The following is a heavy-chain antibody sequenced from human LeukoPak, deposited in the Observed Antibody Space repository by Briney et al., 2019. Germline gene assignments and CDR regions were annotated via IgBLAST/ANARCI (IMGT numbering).Heavy chain of an antibody. D-gene: IGHD3-22*01. J-gene: IGHJ4*02. CDR2: IWYDGSNK. CDR3: ARGDDYYDSSGYYAAKAFAN. V-gene: IGHV3-33*01. Sequence: PGGSLRLSCAASGSSFRSYGMHWVRQAPGKGLEWVAVIWYDGSNKYYADSVKGRFTISRDISKNTLFLQMNSLRAEDTAVYYCARGDDYYDSSGYYAAKAFANWGQGTLVTVSS. CDR1: GSSFRSYG.